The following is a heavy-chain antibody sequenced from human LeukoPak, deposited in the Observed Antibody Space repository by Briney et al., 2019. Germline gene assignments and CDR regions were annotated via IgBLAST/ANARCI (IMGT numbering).Heavy chain of an antibody. V-gene: IGHV1-69*04. CDR1: GGTFSSYA. CDR3: AREQLWLDA. J-gene: IGHJ5*02. CDR2: IIPILGIA. D-gene: IGHD5-18*01. Sequence: SVKVSCKASGGTFSSYAINWVRQAPGQGLEWMGRIIPILGIANYAQKFQGRVTITRDTSASTAYMELSSLRSEDTAVYYCAREQLWLDAWGQGTLVTVSS.